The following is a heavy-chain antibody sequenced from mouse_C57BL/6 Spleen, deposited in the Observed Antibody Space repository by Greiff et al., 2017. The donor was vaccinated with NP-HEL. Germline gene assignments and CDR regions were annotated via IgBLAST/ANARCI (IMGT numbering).Heavy chain of an antibody. J-gene: IGHJ4*01. CDR2: INPGSGGT. D-gene: IGHD2-1*01. Sequence: QVQLKQSGAELVRPGTSVKVSCKASGYAFTNYLIEWVKQRPGQGLEWIGVINPGSGGTNYNEKFKGKATLTADKSSSTAYMQLSSLTSEDSAVYFCARSGGNYYAMDYWGQGTSVTVSS. CDR1: GYAFTNYL. V-gene: IGHV1-54*01. CDR3: ARSGGNYYAMDY.